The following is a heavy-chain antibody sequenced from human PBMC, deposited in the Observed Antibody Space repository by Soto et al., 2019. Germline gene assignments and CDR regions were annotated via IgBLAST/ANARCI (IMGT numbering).Heavy chain of an antibody. Sequence: LSLTCTVSGGSISSGDYYWSWIRQPPGKGLEWIGYIYYSGSTYYNPSLKSRVTISVDTSKNQFSLKLSSVTAADTAVYYCAVEMATIGNWFDPWGQGTLVTVSS. J-gene: IGHJ5*02. CDR3: AVEMATIGNWFDP. V-gene: IGHV4-30-4*01. D-gene: IGHD5-12*01. CDR1: GGSISSGDYY. CDR2: IYYSGST.